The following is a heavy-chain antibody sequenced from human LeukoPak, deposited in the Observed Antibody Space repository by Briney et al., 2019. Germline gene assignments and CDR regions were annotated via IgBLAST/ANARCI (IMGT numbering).Heavy chain of an antibody. D-gene: IGHD2-15*01. CDR1: GGSFSGYY. J-gene: IGHJ6*02. CDR3: ARSRSRLPTLNYYYYGMDV. CDR2: INHSGST. Sequence: PSETLSLTCAVYGGSFSGYYWSWIRQPPGKGLEWIGEINHSGSTNYNPPLKSRVTISVDTSKNQFSLKLSSVTAADTAVYYCARSRSRLPTLNYYYYGMDVWGQGTTVTVSS. V-gene: IGHV4-34*01.